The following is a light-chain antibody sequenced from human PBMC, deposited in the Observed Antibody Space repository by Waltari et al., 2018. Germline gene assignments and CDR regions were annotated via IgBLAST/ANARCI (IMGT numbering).Light chain of an antibody. Sequence: EIVLTQSPGILSLSPGESVNLHCRANQSFSRWLAWYQQKPGQPPRLLIYGASSRATGIPDRFSGSGSGTDFSLTISRLEPEDFAVYYCQKYGTLPATFGQGTRVEVK. V-gene: IGKV3-20*01. CDR1: QSFSRW. CDR3: QKYGTLPAT. J-gene: IGKJ1*01. CDR2: GAS.